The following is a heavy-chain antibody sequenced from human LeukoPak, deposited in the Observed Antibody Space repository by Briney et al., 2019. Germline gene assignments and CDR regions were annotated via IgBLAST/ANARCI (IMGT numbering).Heavy chain of an antibody. CDR2: IYYSGST. Sequence: PSETLSLTCTVSGGSISSYYRSWIRQPPGKGLEWIGYIYYSGSTNYNPSLKSRVTISVDTSKNQFSLKLSSVTPADTAVYYCARTTEAHSWRTRYYDYYMDVWGKGTTVTVSS. CDR3: ARTTEAHSWRTRYYDYYMDV. J-gene: IGHJ6*03. CDR1: GGSISSYY. V-gene: IGHV4-59*01. D-gene: IGHD6-13*01.